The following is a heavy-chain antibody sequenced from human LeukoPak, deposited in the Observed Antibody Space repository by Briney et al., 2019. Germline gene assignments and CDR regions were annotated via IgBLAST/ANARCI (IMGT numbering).Heavy chain of an antibody. CDR2: VRSKTTNYAT. V-gene: IGHV3-73*01. CDR1: GFTFSGSA. CDR3: TTYSTDWGYAFDI. D-gene: IGHD7-27*01. Sequence: GGSLRLSCAASGFTFSGSAMHWVRQASGKGLEWVGRVRSKTTNYATSYAASVGGRFTISRDDSKSTAYLQMNSLKTEDTAVYYCTTYSTDWGYAFDIWSQGTMVTVSS. J-gene: IGHJ3*02.